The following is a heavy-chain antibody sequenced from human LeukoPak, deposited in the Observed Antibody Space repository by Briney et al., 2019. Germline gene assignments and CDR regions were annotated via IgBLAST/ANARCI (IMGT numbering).Heavy chain of an antibody. CDR2: ISSSSSYI. Sequence: GGSLRLSCAASGFTFSSYSMTWVRQAPGKGLEWVSSISSSSSYIYYADSVKGRFTISRDNAKNSLYLQMNSLRAEDTAVYYCTRVGAVGWFDPWGQGTLVTVSS. CDR1: GFTFSSYS. V-gene: IGHV3-21*01. CDR3: TRVGAVGWFDP. J-gene: IGHJ5*02. D-gene: IGHD6-19*01.